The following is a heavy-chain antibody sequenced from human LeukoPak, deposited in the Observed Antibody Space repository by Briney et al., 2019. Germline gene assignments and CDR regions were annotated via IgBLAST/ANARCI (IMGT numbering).Heavy chain of an antibody. CDR1: GYTFTNYD. D-gene: IGHD2-2*01. V-gene: IGHV1-8*01. CDR2: MNPNSGNT. Sequence: GASVKVSCNASGYTFTNYDINWVRQAAGQGLEWMGWMNPNSGNTGYAQKFQGRVTMTRNTSVSTAYMELSSLKSEDTAVYYCARALRYCSTTSCQYYFDYWGQGTLVTVSS. J-gene: IGHJ4*02. CDR3: ARALRYCSTTSCQYYFDY.